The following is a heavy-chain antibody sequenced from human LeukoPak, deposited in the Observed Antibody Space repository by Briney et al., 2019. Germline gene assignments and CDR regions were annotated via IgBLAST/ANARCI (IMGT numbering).Heavy chain of an antibody. CDR3: TRGSGWYAP. CDR2: IRSKAYGGTI. Sequence: GGSLRLSCTSSGFTFGDYSMSWVRQAPGKGLEWVGVIRSKAYGGTIEYAASVKDRFTISRDDSKSIAYLQMNSLKPEDTAVYYCTRGSGWYAPWGQGTLVTVSS. J-gene: IGHJ5*02. CDR1: GFTFGDYS. D-gene: IGHD3-10*01. V-gene: IGHV3-49*04.